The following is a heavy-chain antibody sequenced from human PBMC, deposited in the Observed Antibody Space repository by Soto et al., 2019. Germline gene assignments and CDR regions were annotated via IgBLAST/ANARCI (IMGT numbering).Heavy chain of an antibody. J-gene: IGHJ4*02. D-gene: IGHD3-22*01. CDR1: GGSISSGDYY. CDR2: IYYSGST. CDR3: ASKRGRYYYDSSAIDY. V-gene: IGHV4-30-4*01. Sequence: SETLSLTCTVSGGSISSGDYYWSWIRQPPGKGLEWIGYIYYSGSTYYNPSLKSRVTISVDTSKNQFSLKLSSVTAADTAVYYCASKRGRYYYDSSAIDYWGQGTLVTVSS.